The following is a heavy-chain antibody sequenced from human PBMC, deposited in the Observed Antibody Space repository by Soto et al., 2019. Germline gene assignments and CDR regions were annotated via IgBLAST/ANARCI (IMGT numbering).Heavy chain of an antibody. V-gene: IGHV3-33*01. J-gene: IGHJ2*01. CDR1: GFTFSSYG. D-gene: IGHD2-21*02. Sequence: QVQLVESGGGVVQPGRSLRLSCAASGFTFSSYGMHWVRQAPGKGLEWVAVIWYDGSNKYYADSVKGRFTISRDNSKNTLYLQMNSLRAEDTAVYYCARARRTGYFDLWGRGTLVTVSS. CDR2: IWYDGSNK. CDR3: ARARRTGYFDL.